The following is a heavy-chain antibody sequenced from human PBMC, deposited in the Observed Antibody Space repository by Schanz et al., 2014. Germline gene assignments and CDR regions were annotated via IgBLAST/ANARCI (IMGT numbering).Heavy chain of an antibody. J-gene: IGHJ4*02. V-gene: IGHV3-66*01. CDR3: ARTTNPFNFDSWPYLDY. CDR2: IYGGST. CDR1: GFTVSSSS. Sequence: VQLVESGGGVVQPGGSLRLSCAASGFTVSSSSMSWVRQAPGSGLEWVSLIYGGSTYYTDSVKGRFTISRDNSKNTLYLQMNSLRAEDTAVYYCARTTNPFNFDSWPYLDYWGQGTLVTVSS. D-gene: IGHD3-9*01.